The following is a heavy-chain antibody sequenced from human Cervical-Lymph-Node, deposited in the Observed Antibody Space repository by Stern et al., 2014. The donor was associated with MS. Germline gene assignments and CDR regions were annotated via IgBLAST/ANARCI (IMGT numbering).Heavy chain of an antibody. CDR1: GFTLTSYS. V-gene: IGHV3-21*01. Sequence: EVQLVESGGGLVKPGGSLRLSCAASGFTLTSYSMQWVRQAPGKGLEWVASISSSTTYIFYADSVKGRFTISRDNAKNSLYLQMNSLRAEDTAVYYCARGPQLVRTFLDYWGQGTLVTVSS. CDR2: ISSSTTYI. CDR3: ARGPQLVRTFLDY. J-gene: IGHJ4*02. D-gene: IGHD6-6*01.